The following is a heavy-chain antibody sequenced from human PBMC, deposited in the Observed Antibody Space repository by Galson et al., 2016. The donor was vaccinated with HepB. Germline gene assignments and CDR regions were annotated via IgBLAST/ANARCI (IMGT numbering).Heavy chain of an antibody. V-gene: IGHV1-18*01. CDR1: GYTFTSYG. D-gene: IGHD1-26*01. Sequence: SVKVSCKASGYTFTSYGISWVRQAPGQGLEWMGWISAYNGNANYAQKLRGRVTMTTDTSTSTVYMGLRSLRSDDTAVYYCARDAVSGNYYFLDYWGQGTLVTVSS. CDR2: ISAYNGNA. J-gene: IGHJ4*02. CDR3: ARDAVSGNYYFLDY.